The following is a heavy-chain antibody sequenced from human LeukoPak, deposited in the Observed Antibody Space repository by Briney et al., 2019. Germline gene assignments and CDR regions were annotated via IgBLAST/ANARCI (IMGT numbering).Heavy chain of an antibody. CDR3: ARAYDYDFWSGYRFDP. D-gene: IGHD3-3*01. J-gene: IGHJ5*02. V-gene: IGHV1-18*01. Sequence: ASVTVSCKASGYTFTSYGISLVRQAPGQGLEWMGWISAYNGNTNYAQKLQGRVTMTTDTSTSTAYMELRSLRSDGTAVYFCARAYDYDFWSGYRFDPWGQGILVTVSS. CDR2: ISAYNGNT. CDR1: GYTFTSYG.